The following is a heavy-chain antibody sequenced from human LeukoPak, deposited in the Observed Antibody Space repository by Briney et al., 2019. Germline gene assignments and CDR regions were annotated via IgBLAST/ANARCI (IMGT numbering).Heavy chain of an antibody. CDR2: IYPGDSDT. J-gene: IGHJ6*02. Sequence: GESLKISCKGSGYSFTSYWIGWVRQMPGKGLEWMGIIYPGDSDTRYSQSFQSQVTISADKSISTAYLQWSSLKASDTAMYYCARHAPYGSGSSLYYYYYGMDVWGQGTTVTVSS. CDR1: GYSFTSYW. D-gene: IGHD3-10*01. CDR3: ARHAPYGSGSSLYYYYYGMDV. V-gene: IGHV5-51*01.